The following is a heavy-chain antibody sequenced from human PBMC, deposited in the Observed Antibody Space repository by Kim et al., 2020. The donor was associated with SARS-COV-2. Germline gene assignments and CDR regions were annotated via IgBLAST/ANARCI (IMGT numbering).Heavy chain of an antibody. J-gene: IGHJ4*02. V-gene: IGHV3-30*18. Sequence: GGSLRLSCAASGLTFNNYGMHWVRQAPGKGLEWVAVTSYDGSSKYYADSVKGRFTISRDNSRDTLYVQLNSLRPEDTAVYYCAKDQYDSGWGGFDSWGQGTLVTVAS. D-gene: IGHD6-19*01. CDR2: TSYDGSSK. CDR3: AKDQYDSGWGGFDS. CDR1: GLTFNNYG.